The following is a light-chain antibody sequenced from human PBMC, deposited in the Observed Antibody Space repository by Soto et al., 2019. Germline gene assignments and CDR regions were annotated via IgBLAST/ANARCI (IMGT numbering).Light chain of an antibody. CDR2: EVV. CDR1: NSDVGGYNY. V-gene: IGLV2-8*01. Sequence: QSVLTQPPSASGSPGQSVTISCTGTNSDVGGYNYVSWYQQHPGAAPKLMIYEVVKRPSGVPDRFSGSKSGNTASLTVSGLQAEDESDYYCSSYGGDNNVVFGGGTKVTVL. J-gene: IGLJ2*01. CDR3: SSYGGDNNVV.